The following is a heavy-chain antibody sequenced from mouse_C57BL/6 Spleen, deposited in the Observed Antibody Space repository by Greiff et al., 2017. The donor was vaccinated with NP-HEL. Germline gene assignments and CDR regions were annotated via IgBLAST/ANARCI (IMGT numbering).Heavy chain of an antibody. V-gene: IGHV1-53*01. J-gene: IGHJ4*01. CDR1: GYTFTSYW. CDR3: ARSGRIYYYGSSYGDYAMDY. D-gene: IGHD1-1*01. Sequence: VQLQQPGTELVKPGASVKLSCKASGYTFTSYWMHWVKQRPGQGLEWIGNINPSNGGTNYNEKFKSKATLTVDKSSSTAYMQLSSLTSEDSAVYYCARSGRIYYYGSSYGDYAMDYWGQGTSVTVSS. CDR2: INPSNGGT.